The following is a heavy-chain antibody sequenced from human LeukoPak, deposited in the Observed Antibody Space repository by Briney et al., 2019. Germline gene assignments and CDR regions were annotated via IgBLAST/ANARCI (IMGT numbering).Heavy chain of an antibody. CDR3: ARGGAAAENWFDP. Sequence: ASVKVSCKASGYTFTSYDLNWVRRATGQGLEWMGWMSPASGNTGYAQEFQGRVTMTRDTSVSTAYMELNSLRSEDTAVYYCARGGAAAENWFDPWGQGTLVTVSS. CDR1: GYTFTSYD. V-gene: IGHV1-8*01. CDR2: MSPASGNT. D-gene: IGHD6-13*01. J-gene: IGHJ5*02.